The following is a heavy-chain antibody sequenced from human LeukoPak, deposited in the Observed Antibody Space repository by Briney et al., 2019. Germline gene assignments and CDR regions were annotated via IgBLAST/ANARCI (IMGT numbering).Heavy chain of an antibody. CDR2: ISWNSGSI. Sequence: GRSLRLSCAASGFTFDDYAMHWVRHVPGKGLEWVSGISWNSGSIGYADSVKGRFTISRDNAKNSLYLQMNSLRAEDMALYYCAKDEFVASDFTGAFDIWGQGTMVTVSS. V-gene: IGHV3-9*03. J-gene: IGHJ3*02. CDR1: GFTFDDYA. D-gene: IGHD2-8*02. CDR3: AKDEFVASDFTGAFDI.